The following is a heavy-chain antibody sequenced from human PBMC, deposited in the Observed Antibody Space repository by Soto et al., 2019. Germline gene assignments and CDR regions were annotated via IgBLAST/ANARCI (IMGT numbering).Heavy chain of an antibody. CDR3: ARDILFDY. D-gene: IGHD2-15*01. CDR1: GYTFTSYG. Sequence: ASVKVSCKASGYTFTSYGISWVRQAPGQGLEWMGWISAYNGNTNYAQKFQGRVTITADESTSTAYMELSSLRSEDTAVYYCARDILFDYWGQGTLVTVSS. V-gene: IGHV1-18*01. J-gene: IGHJ4*02. CDR2: ISAYNGNT.